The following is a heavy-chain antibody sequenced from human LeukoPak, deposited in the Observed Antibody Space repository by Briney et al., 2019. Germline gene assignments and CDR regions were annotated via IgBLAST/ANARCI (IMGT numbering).Heavy chain of an antibody. J-gene: IGHJ5*02. CDR2: INHSGST. D-gene: IGHD2/OR15-2a*01. CDR1: GGSFSGYY. Sequence: PSETLSLTCAVYGGSFSGYYWSWIRQPPGKGLEWIGEINHSGSTNYNPSLKSRVTISVDTSKNQFSLKLSSVTAADTAVYYCARAKSYFSGGWFDLWGQGTLVTVSS. V-gene: IGHV4-34*01. CDR3: ARAKSYFSGGWFDL.